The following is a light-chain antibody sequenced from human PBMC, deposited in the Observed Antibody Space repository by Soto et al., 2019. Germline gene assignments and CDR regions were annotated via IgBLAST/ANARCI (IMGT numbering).Light chain of an antibody. J-gene: IGLJ1*01. CDR3: CSYAGDYTFV. Sequence: QSALTQPRSVSGSPGQSVTISCTGTSSDVGGYNYVTWYQQYPGKAPKVMIYDVKTRPSGVPDRFSGSKSGNTASLTISGLQDADEADYYCCSYAGDYTFVFGTGTKLTVL. CDR2: DVK. V-gene: IGLV2-11*01. CDR1: SSDVGGYNY.